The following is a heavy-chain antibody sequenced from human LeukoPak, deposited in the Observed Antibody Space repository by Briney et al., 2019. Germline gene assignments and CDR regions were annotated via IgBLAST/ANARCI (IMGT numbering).Heavy chain of an antibody. CDR1: GYSFTSYW. Sequence: GESLKISCKGSGYSFTSYWIGWVRQMPGKGLEWIGIIYPGDSDTRYSPSFQGQVTISADKSISTAYLQWSSLKASDTAMYYCVRSGCCSGGSCYLFYYYMDVWGKGTTVTVSS. V-gene: IGHV5-51*01. J-gene: IGHJ6*03. CDR3: VRSGCCSGGSCYLFYYYMDV. CDR2: IYPGDSDT. D-gene: IGHD2-15*01.